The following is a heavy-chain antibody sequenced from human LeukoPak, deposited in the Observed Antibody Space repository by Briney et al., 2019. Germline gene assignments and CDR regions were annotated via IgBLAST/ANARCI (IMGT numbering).Heavy chain of an antibody. CDR1: GFTFSSYG. CDR2: ISGSGGST. Sequence: RPGGSLRLSCAASGFTFSSYGMSWVRQAPGKGLEWVSAISGSGGSTYYADSVRGRFTISRDYSKNTLYLQMNSLRTEETAVYYCAKGPAMVRGTFDPWGQGTLVTVPS. J-gene: IGHJ5*02. V-gene: IGHV3-23*01. CDR3: AKGPAMVRGTFDP. D-gene: IGHD3-10*01.